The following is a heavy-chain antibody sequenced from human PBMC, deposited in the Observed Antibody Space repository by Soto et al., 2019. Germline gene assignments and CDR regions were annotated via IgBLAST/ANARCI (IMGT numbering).Heavy chain of an antibody. D-gene: IGHD3-16*01. CDR2: VYSGGST. Sequence: EVQLVESGGGLVQPGGSLRLSCEASGFTVSTKYMSWVRQAPGKGLEWVSVVYSGGSTFYAGSVRGRFTISRDNSKNTVNLQMNSLRAEDTAVYYCARDPWAADYWGQGTLVTVSS. J-gene: IGHJ4*02. CDR1: GFTVSTKY. CDR3: ARDPWAADY. V-gene: IGHV3-66*01.